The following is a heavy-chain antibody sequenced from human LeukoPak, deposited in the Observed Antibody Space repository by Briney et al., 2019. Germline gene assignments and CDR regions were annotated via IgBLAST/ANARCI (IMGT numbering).Heavy chain of an antibody. CDR3: VRYSSGWRYFDY. Sequence: PSETLSLTCTVSDDSMSSSSYYWGWIRQPRGKGLEWIGSIYYSGSTYYNPSLKSRVTIFVDTSKNEYSLKLNSVTAADTAVYYCVRYSSGWRYFDYWGQGTLVTVSS. D-gene: IGHD6-19*01. CDR1: DDSMSSSSYY. V-gene: IGHV4-39*01. J-gene: IGHJ4*02. CDR2: IYYSGST.